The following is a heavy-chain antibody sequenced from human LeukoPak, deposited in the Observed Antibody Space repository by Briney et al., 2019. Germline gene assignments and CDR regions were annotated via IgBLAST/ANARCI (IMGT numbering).Heavy chain of an antibody. D-gene: IGHD1-26*01. CDR3: AREPDSGSYYDY. CDR1: GYTFTGYY. V-gene: IGHV1-2*02. J-gene: IGHJ4*02. Sequence: ASVKVSCKASGYTFTGYYMHWVRQASGQGLEWMGWINPNSGGTNYAQKFQGRVTMTRGTSISTAYMELSRLRSDDTAVYYCAREPDSGSYYDYWGQGTLVTVSS. CDR2: INPNSGGT.